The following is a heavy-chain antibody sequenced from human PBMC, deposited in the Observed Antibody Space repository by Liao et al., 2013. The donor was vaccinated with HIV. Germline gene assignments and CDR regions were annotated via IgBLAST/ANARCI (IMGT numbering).Heavy chain of an antibody. CDR2: IFYTGST. CDR3: ARGFNYMDV. V-gene: IGHV4-30-4*08. CDR1: GGSINSGDDS. Sequence: QMQLQESGPGLVKPSETLSLTCNVSGGSINSGDDSWSWIRQPPGKGLEWIGYIFYTGSTYYNPSLKSRLTISSSKNQFSLKLTSVTAADTAVYFCARGFNYMDVWGKGTAVTVSS. J-gene: IGHJ6*03.